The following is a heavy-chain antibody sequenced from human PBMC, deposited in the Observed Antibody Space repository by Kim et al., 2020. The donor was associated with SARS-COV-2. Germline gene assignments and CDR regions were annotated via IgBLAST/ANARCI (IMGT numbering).Heavy chain of an antibody. D-gene: IGHD3-10*01. CDR2: IIPIFGTA. Sequence: SVKVSCKASGGTFSSYSITWVRQAPGQGLEWMGGIIPIFGTANYAQKFQGRVTITADESTSTAYMELSSLRSEDTAVYYCARLGSGSYYMSYYYYGMDVWGQGTTVTVSS. V-gene: IGHV1-69*13. CDR1: GGTFSSYS. CDR3: ARLGSGSYYMSYYYYGMDV. J-gene: IGHJ6*02.